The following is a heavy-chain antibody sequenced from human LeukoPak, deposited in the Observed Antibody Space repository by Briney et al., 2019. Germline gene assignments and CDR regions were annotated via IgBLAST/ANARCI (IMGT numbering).Heavy chain of an antibody. CDR1: GLTFNSYA. V-gene: IGHV3-23*01. CDR3: AISFCGGDCYSGFEY. CDR2: ISGSGGGT. J-gene: IGHJ4*02. Sequence: GGSLRLSCAASGLTFNSYAMHWVRQAPGKGLQWVSSISGSGGGTYYADSVKGRFTISRDNSRNTLYLQMNSLRAEDTAIYYCAISFCGGDCYSGFEYWGQGTQVTVSS. D-gene: IGHD2-21*02.